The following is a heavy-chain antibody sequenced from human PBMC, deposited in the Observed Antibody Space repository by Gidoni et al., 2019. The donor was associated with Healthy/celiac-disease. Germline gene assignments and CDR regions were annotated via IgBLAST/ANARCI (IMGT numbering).Heavy chain of an antibody. J-gene: IGHJ5*02. D-gene: IGHD3-16*02. V-gene: IGHV4-39*01. CDR1: GGSISSSSYY. CDR2: IYYSGST. Sequence: QLQLQESGPGLVKPSETLSLTCTVSGGSISSSSYYWGCIRQPPGKGLEWIGRIYYSGSTYYNPSLKSRVTISVDTSKNQFSLKLSSVTAADTAVYYCARRRNYDYVWGSYRYGFDPWGQGTLVTVSS. CDR3: ARRRNYDYVWGSYRYGFDP.